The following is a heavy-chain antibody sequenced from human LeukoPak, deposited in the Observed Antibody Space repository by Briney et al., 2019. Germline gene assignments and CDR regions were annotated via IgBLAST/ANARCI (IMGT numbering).Heavy chain of an antibody. CDR3: ARDGDWVGGTIDY. V-gene: IGHV3-9*01. Sequence: GGSLRLSCVASGFTFDDYAMHWVRQAPGKGLEWVSGIDWNNGNIGYADSVKGRFTISRDNAKNTLYLQMNSLRAEDTAVYYCARDGDWVGGTIDYWGQGTLVTVSS. J-gene: IGHJ4*02. D-gene: IGHD1-26*01. CDR1: GFTFDDYA. CDR2: IDWNNGNI.